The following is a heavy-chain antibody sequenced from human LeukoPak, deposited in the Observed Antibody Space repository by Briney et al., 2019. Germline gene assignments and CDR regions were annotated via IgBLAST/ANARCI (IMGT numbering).Heavy chain of an antibody. D-gene: IGHD3-16*01. Sequence: PGGSLRLSCAASGLTVSSNYMSWVRQAPRKGLEWVSVIYSGGSTNYADSVKGRFTISRDNSKNPLYLQMNSLRAEDTAVYYCARYTSSPGEGMDVWGQGTTVTVSS. V-gene: IGHV3-66*01. J-gene: IGHJ6*02. CDR1: GLTVSSNY. CDR3: ARYTSSPGEGMDV. CDR2: IYSGGST.